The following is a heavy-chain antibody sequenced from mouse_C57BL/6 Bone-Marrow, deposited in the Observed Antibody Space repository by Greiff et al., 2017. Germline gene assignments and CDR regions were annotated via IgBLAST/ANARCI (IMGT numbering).Heavy chain of an antibody. CDR2: ISDGGSYT. V-gene: IGHV5-4*01. CDR1: GFTFSSYA. Sequence: EVKLVESGGGLVKPGGSLKLSCAASGFTFSSYAMSWVRQTPEKRLEWVATISDGGSYTYYPDNVKGRFTISRDNAKNNLYLQMSHLKSEDTAMYYCARDEIYYYGSSYWYFDVWGTGTTVTVSS. D-gene: IGHD1-1*01. CDR3: ARDEIYYYGSSYWYFDV. J-gene: IGHJ1*03.